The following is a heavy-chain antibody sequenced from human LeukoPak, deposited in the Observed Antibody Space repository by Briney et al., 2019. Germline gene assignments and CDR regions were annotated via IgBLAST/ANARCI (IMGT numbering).Heavy chain of an antibody. CDR2: ISAYDGNT. V-gene: IGHV1-18*04. CDR3: ARDFSSGGIIDY. CDR1: GYTFSSYS. J-gene: IGHJ4*02. Sequence: ASVKVSCKVSGYTFSSYSISWVRQAPGQGLEWMGWISAYDGNTNYARKFQGRVTMTTDTPTNTAYMELRSLRSDDTAVYYCARDFSSGGIIDYWGQGTLVTVSS. D-gene: IGHD3-10*01.